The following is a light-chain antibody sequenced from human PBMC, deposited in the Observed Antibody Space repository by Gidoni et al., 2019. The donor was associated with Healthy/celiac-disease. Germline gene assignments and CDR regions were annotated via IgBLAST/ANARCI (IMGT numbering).Light chain of an antibody. Sequence: EMLLTQSPGTLSMSPGEIATLSCRASQSVSSSYLAWYQQKPGQAPRLLIYGASSRATGIPDRFSGSGSGTDFTLTISRLEPEDFAVYYCQHGETFGQGTKLEIK. V-gene: IGKV3-20*01. CDR3: QHGET. CDR1: QSVSSSY. CDR2: GAS. J-gene: IGKJ2*01.